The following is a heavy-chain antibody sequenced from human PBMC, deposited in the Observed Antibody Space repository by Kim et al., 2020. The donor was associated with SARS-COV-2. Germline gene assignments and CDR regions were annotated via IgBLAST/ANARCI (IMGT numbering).Heavy chain of an antibody. CDR3: ARLLGAAATLAWFDP. V-gene: IGHV4-39*01. J-gene: IGHJ5*02. CDR2: ISYSGST. CDR1: GGSISSNSYY. D-gene: IGHD3-16*01. Sequence: SETLSLTCTVSGGSISSNSYYWGWIRQPPGKGLEWIGTISYSGSTYYNPSLKSRVTISEGTSKNQFSLKLSSVTAADTAVYYCARLLGAAATLAWFDPWGQGTLVTVSS.